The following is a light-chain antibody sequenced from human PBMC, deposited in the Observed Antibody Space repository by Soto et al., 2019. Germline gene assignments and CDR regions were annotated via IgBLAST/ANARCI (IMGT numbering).Light chain of an antibody. J-gene: IGKJ4*01. CDR1: QSVGTY. V-gene: IGKV3-11*01. Sequence: EVVLTQSPATLSLSPGDRATLSCRASQSVGTYLAWYQQKPGQAPRLLIYDASNRATGIPARFSGSGSGTDFTLTISSLELEDFAVYYCQHRSIWLGFGGGTKVEIK. CDR3: QHRSIWLG. CDR2: DAS.